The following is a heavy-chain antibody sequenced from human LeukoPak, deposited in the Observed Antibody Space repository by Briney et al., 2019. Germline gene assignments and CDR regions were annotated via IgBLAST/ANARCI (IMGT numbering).Heavy chain of an antibody. J-gene: IGHJ5*02. CDR1: GGSISSYY. CDR3: AGSIAGAANNWFDP. CDR2: IYYSGST. D-gene: IGHD6-19*01. Sequence: SETLSLTCTVSGGSISSYYWSWIRQPPGKGLEWIGYIYYSGSTNYNPSLKSRVTISVDTSMNQFSLKLSSVTAADTAVYYCAGSIAGAANNWFDPWAQGTLVTFSS. V-gene: IGHV4-59*08.